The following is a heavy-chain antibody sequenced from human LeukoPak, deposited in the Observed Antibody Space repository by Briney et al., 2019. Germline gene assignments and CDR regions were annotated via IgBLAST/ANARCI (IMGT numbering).Heavy chain of an antibody. CDR3: AKGRYSGSYYSGYFDY. V-gene: IGHV3-23*01. CDR1: GFTFSSYA. Sequence: GGSLRLSCAASGFTFSSYAMSWVLQAPGKGLEWVSAISGGGGSTFYADSVKGRFTISRDNSKNTLYLQMNSLRAEDTAVYYCAKGRYSGSYYSGYFDYWGQGTLVTVSS. J-gene: IGHJ4*02. CDR2: ISGGGGST. D-gene: IGHD1-26*01.